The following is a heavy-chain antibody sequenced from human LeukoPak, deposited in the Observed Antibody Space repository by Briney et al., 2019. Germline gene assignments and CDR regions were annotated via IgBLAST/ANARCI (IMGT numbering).Heavy chain of an antibody. CDR2: IRYDGSNK. Sequence: GGSLRLSCAASGFTFSSYGMHWVRQAPGKGLEWVAFIRYDGSNKYYADSVKGRFTISRDNSKNTLYQQMNSLRAEDTAVYYCAKSQGRGPNYYYMDVWGKGTTVTVSS. CDR1: GFTFSSYG. D-gene: IGHD2-15*01. J-gene: IGHJ6*03. CDR3: AKSQGRGPNYYYMDV. V-gene: IGHV3-30*02.